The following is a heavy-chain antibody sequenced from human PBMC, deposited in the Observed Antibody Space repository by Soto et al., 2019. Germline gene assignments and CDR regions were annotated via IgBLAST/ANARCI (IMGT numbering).Heavy chain of an antibody. D-gene: IGHD5-12*01. CDR1: GFTFRNYV. Sequence: QVQLVESGGGVVQPGRSLSLSCAASGFTFRNYVMHWVRQAPGKGLEWVTVISSDGSNKYYADSEKGRFTISRDNSKNTLYLQMNSLRIEDTAVYYCTKDRATHRNYWGPGTLVTVSS. CDR3: TKDRATHRNY. CDR2: ISSDGSNK. J-gene: IGHJ4*02. V-gene: IGHV3-30*18.